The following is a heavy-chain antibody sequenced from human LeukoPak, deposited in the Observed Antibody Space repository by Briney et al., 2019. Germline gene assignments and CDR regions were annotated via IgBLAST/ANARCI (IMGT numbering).Heavy chain of an antibody. CDR1: GGSISSHY. CDR3: ARDPWYYDFWSGYYRRGYYFDY. D-gene: IGHD3-3*01. Sequence: SETLSLTCTVSGGSISSHYWSWIRQPPGKGLEWIGYIYYSGSTNYNPSLKSRVTISVDTSKNQFSLKLNSVTAADTAVYYCARDPWYYDFWSGYYRRGYYFDYWGQGTLVTVSS. V-gene: IGHV4-59*11. J-gene: IGHJ4*02. CDR2: IYYSGST.